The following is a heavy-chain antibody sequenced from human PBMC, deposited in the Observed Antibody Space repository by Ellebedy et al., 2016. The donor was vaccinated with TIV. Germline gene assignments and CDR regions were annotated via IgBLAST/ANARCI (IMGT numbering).Heavy chain of an antibody. J-gene: IGHJ5*02. D-gene: IGHD5/OR15-5a*01. CDR1: GYSFTSYW. V-gene: IGHV5-51*01. Sequence: GESLKISCKGSGYSFTSYWIAWVRQKTGKGLEWMGIIYPGDSDTRYSPSFQGQVTISADKSITTAYLQWSSLKASDTATYYCARRFSSLRFGVFDPWGQGTLVTVSS. CDR2: IYPGDSDT. CDR3: ARRFSSLRFGVFDP.